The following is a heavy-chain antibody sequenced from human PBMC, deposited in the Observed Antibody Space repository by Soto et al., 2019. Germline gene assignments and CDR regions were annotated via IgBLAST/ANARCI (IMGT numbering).Heavy chain of an antibody. CDR3: ARHVWTAIPYSDY. Sequence: SETLSLTCTVSGGSISSSSYYWGWIRQPPGKGLEWIGSIYYSGSTYYNPSLKSRVTISVDTSKNQFSLKLSSVTAADTAVYYCARHVWTAIPYSDYWGQGTLVTVSS. V-gene: IGHV4-39*01. CDR2: IYYSGST. J-gene: IGHJ4*02. D-gene: IGHD2-2*02. CDR1: GGSISSSSYY.